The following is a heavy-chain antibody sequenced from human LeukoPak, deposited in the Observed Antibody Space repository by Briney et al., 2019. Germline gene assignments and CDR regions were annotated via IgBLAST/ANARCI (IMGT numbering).Heavy chain of an antibody. CDR2: ISYDESNK. J-gene: IGHJ4*02. CDR3: ARGSMVRLNY. V-gene: IGHV3-30-3*01. Sequence: GGSLRLSCAASGFTFSSYAMHWVRQAPGKGLEWVAVISYDESNKYYADSVKGRFTISRDNSKNTLYLQMNSLRAEDTAVYYCARGSMVRLNYWGQGTLVTVSS. CDR1: GFTFSSYA. D-gene: IGHD3-10*01.